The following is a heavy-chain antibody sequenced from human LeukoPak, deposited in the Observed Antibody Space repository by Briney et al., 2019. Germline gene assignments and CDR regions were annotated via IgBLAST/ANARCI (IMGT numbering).Heavy chain of an antibody. J-gene: IGHJ4*02. D-gene: IGHD2-2*01. CDR2: IYSGGTT. V-gene: IGHV3-53*01. Sequence: GGSLRLSCAASGFTVSSNYMNWVRQAPGKGLEWVSVIYSGGTTYYADSVRGRSTISRDNSKNTLYLQMNSLRAEDTAVYYCARAGGSIKPFDYWGQGTLVTVSS. CDR1: GFTVSSNY. CDR3: ARAGGSIKPFDY.